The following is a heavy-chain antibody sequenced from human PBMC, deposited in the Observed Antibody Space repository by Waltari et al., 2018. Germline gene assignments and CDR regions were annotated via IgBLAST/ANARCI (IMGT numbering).Heavy chain of an antibody. J-gene: IGHJ4*02. CDR1: GFSLSNARMG. D-gene: IGHD2-2*02. V-gene: IGHV2-26*01. Sequence: QVTLKESGPVLVKPTETLTLTCTVSGFSLSNARMGVSWIRQPPGKPLEWLAHIFSNDEKSYSTSLKSRLTISKDTSKSQVVLTMTNMDPVDTATYYCALALGYCSSTSCYRFDYWGQGTLVTVSS. CDR3: ALALGYCSSTSCYRFDY. CDR2: IFSNDEK.